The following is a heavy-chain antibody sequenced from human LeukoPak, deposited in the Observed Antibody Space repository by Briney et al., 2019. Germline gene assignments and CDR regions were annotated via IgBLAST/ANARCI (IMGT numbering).Heavy chain of an antibody. CDR3: ARDLWGYCSSTSCNDY. V-gene: IGHV3-21*01. CDR2: ISSSSSYI. CDR1: GFTSSSYS. Sequence: KSGGSLRLSCAASGFTSSSYSMNWVRQAPGKGLEWVSSISSSSSYIYYADSVKGRFTISRDNAKNSLYLQMNSLRAEDTAVYYCARDLWGYCSSTSCNDYWGQGTLVTVSS. D-gene: IGHD2-2*01. J-gene: IGHJ4*02.